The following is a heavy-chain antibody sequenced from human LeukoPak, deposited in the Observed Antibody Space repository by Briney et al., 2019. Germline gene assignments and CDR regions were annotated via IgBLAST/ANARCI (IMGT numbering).Heavy chain of an antibody. CDR2: ISPYNANT. CDR3: ARGPHSGSIDY. Sequence: ASVKVSCKASGYTFTSYYISWVRQAPGQGLEWMGWISPYNANTNYAQKLQGRITMTTDTSTSTAYMELRSLRSDDTAVYYCARGPHSGSIDYWGHGTLVTASS. V-gene: IGHV1-18*01. D-gene: IGHD6-19*01. CDR1: GYTFTSYY. J-gene: IGHJ4*01.